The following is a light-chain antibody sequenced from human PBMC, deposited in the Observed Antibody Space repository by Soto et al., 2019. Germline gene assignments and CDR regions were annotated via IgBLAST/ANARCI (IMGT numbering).Light chain of an antibody. J-gene: IGKJ1*01. V-gene: IGKV1-5*01. CDR1: QSISSW. CDR3: QQYNTYWT. Sequence: GDRVTITCRASQSISSWLAWYXQXPXXXPXXLMYDASSLESGVPSRFSGSASGTEFTLTISSLQPDDFATYYCQQYNTYWTFGQGTKVDIK. CDR2: DAS.